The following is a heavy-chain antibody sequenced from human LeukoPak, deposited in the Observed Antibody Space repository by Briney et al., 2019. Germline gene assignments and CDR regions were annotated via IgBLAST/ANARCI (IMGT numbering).Heavy chain of an antibody. Sequence: ASVRVSCKASGGTFSSYAISWVRQAPGQGLEWMGWISAYNGNTNYAQKLQGRVTMTTDTSTSTAYMELRSLRSDDTAVYYCARDLAAAGTPGNYWGQGTLVTVSS. CDR1: GGTFSSYA. V-gene: IGHV1-18*01. D-gene: IGHD6-13*01. J-gene: IGHJ4*02. CDR2: ISAYNGNT. CDR3: ARDLAAAGTPGNY.